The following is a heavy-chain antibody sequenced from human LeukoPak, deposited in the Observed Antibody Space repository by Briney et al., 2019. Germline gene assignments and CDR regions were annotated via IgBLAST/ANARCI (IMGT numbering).Heavy chain of an antibody. CDR1: GYSISSGYY. D-gene: IGHD2-15*01. CDR3: ARGPPPYCSGGSCYSHNWFDP. V-gene: IGHV4-38-2*02. J-gene: IGHJ5*02. Sequence: SETLSLTCTVSGYSISSGYYWGWIRQPPGKGLEWIGSISHSGSTYYNPSLNSRVTISLDTSKNQFSLKLSSVTAADTAVYYCARGPPPYCSGGSCYSHNWFDPWGQGTLVTVSS. CDR2: ISHSGST.